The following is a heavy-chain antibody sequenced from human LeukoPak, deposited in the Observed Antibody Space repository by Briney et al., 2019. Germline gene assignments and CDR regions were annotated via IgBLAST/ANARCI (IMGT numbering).Heavy chain of an antibody. CDR2: ISGSGGST. J-gene: IGHJ5*02. CDR3: AKEAGVVVPAASWFDP. CDR1: GFTFSDYA. D-gene: IGHD2-2*01. Sequence: GGSLRLSCAASGFTFSDYAMSWVRQAPGKGLEWVSAISGSGGSTYYADSVKGRFTISRDNSKNTLYLQMNSLRAEDTAVYYCAKEAGVVVPAASWFDPWGQGTLVTVSS. V-gene: IGHV3-23*01.